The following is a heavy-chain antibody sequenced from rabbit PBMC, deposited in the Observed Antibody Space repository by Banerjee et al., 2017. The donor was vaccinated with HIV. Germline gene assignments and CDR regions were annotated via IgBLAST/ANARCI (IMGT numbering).Heavy chain of an antibody. CDR3: ARDLTGIIGWNFNL. Sequence: QEQLEESGGDLVKPEGSLTLTCTASGIDFSSSYYMCWVRQAPGKGLEWIACIDAGSSGNTVYASWAKGRFTTSKTSSTTVTLQMTSLTAADTATYFCARDLTGIIGWNFNLWGPGTLVTVS. V-gene: IGHV1S45*01. D-gene: IGHD1-1*01. CDR2: IDAGSSGNT. J-gene: IGHJ4*01. CDR1: GIDFSSSYY.